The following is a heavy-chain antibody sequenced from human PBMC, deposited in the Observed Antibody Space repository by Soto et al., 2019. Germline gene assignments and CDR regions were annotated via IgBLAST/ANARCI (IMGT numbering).Heavy chain of an antibody. CDR3: ARSRSSGPGYDY. CDR2: INPSGGST. J-gene: IGHJ4*02. CDR1: GYTFTSYY. D-gene: IGHD3-22*01. V-gene: IGHV1-46*01. Sequence: ASVKVSCKASGYTFTSYYMHWVRQAPGQGLEWMGIINPSGGSTSYAQKFQGRVTMTRDTSTRTVYMELSSLRSEDTAVYYCARSRSSGPGYDYWGQGTLVTVSS.